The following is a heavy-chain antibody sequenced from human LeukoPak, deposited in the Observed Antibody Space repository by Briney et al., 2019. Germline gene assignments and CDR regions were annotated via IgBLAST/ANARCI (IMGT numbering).Heavy chain of an antibody. Sequence: GGSLRLSCAASGFTFTTYWMHWVRQAPGKGLVWVSRINSDGSTTSYADSVKGRFTISRDNAKNTMYLQMNSLRVEDTAVYYCARGGLGTMVRGTYYYYYYMDVWGKGTTVTVSS. CDR1: GFTFTTYW. V-gene: IGHV3-74*01. CDR2: INSDGSTT. CDR3: ARGGLGTMVRGTYYYYYYMDV. D-gene: IGHD3-10*01. J-gene: IGHJ6*03.